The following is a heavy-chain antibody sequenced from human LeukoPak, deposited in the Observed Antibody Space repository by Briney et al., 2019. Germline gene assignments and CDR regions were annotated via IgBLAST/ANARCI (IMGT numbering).Heavy chain of an antibody. V-gene: IGHV3-74*01. CDR2: IKSDGSST. CDR1: GFTFSSYW. J-gene: IGHJ3*02. Sequence: PGGSLRLSCAASGFTFSSYWMHWVRQAPGKGLVWVSRIKSDGSSTSYADSVKGRFTISRDNAKNTLHLQMNSLRAEDTAVYYCARSSGYYHDAFDIWGQGTMVTVSS. D-gene: IGHD3-22*01. CDR3: ARSSGYYHDAFDI.